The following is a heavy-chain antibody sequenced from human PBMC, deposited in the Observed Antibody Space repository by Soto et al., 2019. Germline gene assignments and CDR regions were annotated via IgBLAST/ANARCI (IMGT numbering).Heavy chain of an antibody. D-gene: IGHD4-17*01. CDR1: GYSISTSYY. Sequence: SETLSLTCAVSGYSISTSYYWVCIREPPGKGLEWIWSISHSGNSGSTYYNPSLKSRVTISGDTSKNQFSLRLTSVTAADTAAYYCARQMTTVIDDAFDIWGQGSTVTVSS. J-gene: IGHJ3*02. CDR2: ISHSGNSGST. CDR3: ARQMTTVIDDAFDI. V-gene: IGHV4-38-2*01.